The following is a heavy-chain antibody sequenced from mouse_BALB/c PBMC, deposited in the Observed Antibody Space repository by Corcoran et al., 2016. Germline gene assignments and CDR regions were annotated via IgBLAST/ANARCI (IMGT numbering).Heavy chain of an antibody. Sequence: EVQLQQSGAELVKPGASVKLSCTASGFNIKDTYMHWVKQRPEQGLEWIGRIDTANGNTKNDPKFPGKATITADTSSNTAYLQLSSRRSEDTAGDDWASHGSSYPFAYWCQGTLVTVSA. CDR1: GFNIKDTY. J-gene: IGHJ3*01. V-gene: IGHV14-3*02. CDR3: ASHGSSYPFAY. CDR2: IDTANGNT. D-gene: IGHD1-1*01.